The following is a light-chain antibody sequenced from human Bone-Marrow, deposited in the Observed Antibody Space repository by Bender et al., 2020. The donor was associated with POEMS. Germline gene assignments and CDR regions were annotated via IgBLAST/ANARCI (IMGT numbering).Light chain of an antibody. V-gene: IGLV6-57*01. J-gene: IGLJ3*02. CDR3: QSYGRSTPPV. CDR2: END. Sequence: LMLTQPHSVSASPGQTVTISCIRSSGNIADNYVQWYQQRPGGSPTTVIYENDERLFGVYDRFSGSIDSSSNSAFLTISGLKTEDEADYYWQSYGRSTPPVFGAGTTLTVL. CDR1: SGNIADNY.